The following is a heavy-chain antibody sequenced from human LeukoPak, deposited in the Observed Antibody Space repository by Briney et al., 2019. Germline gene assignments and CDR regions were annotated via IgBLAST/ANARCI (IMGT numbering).Heavy chain of an antibody. D-gene: IGHD2-21*01. CDR3: ARGSISDYGDY. CDR1: GFTVSGNY. J-gene: IGHJ4*02. V-gene: IGHV3-53*01. CDR2: IYSGDST. Sequence: GVLRLSCATSGFTVSGNYMSWVRQAPGKGLEWVSIIYSGDSTYYADSVKGRFTISRDFSKNTLYLQMNSLRAEDTAVYYCARGSISDYGDYWGQGTLVTVSS.